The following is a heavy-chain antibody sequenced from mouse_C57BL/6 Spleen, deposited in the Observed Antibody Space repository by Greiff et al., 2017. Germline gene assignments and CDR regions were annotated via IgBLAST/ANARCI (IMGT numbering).Heavy chain of an antibody. CDR3: ARGTGTYYFDY. J-gene: IGHJ2*01. D-gene: IGHD4-1*01. V-gene: IGHV5-4*03. CDR2: ISDGGSYT. Sequence: EVMLVESGGGLVKPGGSLKLSCAASGFTFSSYAMSWVRQTPEKRLEWVATISDGGSYTYYPDNVKGRFTISRDNAKNTLYLQMSHLKSEDTAMYYCARGTGTYYFDYWGQGTTLTVSS. CDR1: GFTFSSYA.